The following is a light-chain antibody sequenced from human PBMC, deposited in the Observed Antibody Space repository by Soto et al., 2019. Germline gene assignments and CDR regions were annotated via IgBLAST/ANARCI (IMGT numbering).Light chain of an antibody. CDR2: GAS. V-gene: IGKV3-20*01. Sequence: EIVLTQSPVILSLSPGERGTLSCRASQSVPTRYLAWYQHKPGQAPRLLLYGASNRPTGIPDRFRGSGSGTDFSLTISSLDPEAFAVYYCQQYGTFPLNFGGGTEVEIK. J-gene: IGKJ4*01. CDR3: QQYGTFPLN. CDR1: QSVPTRY.